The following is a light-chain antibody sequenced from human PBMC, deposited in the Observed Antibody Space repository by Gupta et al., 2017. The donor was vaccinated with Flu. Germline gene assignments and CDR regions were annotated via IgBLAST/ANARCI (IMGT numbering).Light chain of an antibody. CDR3: QSYDSSLSGFV. CDR1: SSNIGAGYN. Sequence: QSVLTQPPSVSGAPGQRVTIPFTGSSSNIGAGYNVHWYQQLPGTAPQLLIYGTTNRPSGVPDRFSGSKSGTSASPAITPASLAITGLQAEDEADYYCQSYDSSLSGFVFGTGTKVTVL. V-gene: IGLV1-40*01. J-gene: IGLJ1*01. CDR2: GTT.